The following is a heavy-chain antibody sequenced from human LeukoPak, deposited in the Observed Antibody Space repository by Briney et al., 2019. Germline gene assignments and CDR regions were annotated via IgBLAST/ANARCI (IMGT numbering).Heavy chain of an antibody. D-gene: IGHD3-3*01. CDR2: MNPNSGNT. Sequence: ASVKVSCKASGYTFTTYDINWVRQATGQGLEWMGWMNPNSGNTGYAQKFQGRVTFTRDTSIGTAYMELRSLRSEDTAVYYCVRTGGDGSDFWSIYPSPFGFDPWGQGTLVTVSS. CDR3: VRTGGDGSDFWSIYPSPFGFDP. CDR1: GYTFTTYD. V-gene: IGHV1-8*03. J-gene: IGHJ5*02.